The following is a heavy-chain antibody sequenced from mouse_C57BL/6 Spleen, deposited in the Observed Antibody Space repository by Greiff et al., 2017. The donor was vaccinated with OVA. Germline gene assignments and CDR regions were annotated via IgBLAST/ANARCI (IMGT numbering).Heavy chain of an antibody. V-gene: IGHV1-55*01. CDR1: GYTFTSYW. CDR2: IYPGSGST. J-gene: IGHJ2*01. Sequence: QVQLQQPGAELVKPGASVKMSCKASGYTFTSYWITWVKQRPGQGLEWIGDIYPGSGSTNYNEKFKSKATLTVDTSSSPAYMQLSSLTSEDSAVYDCARSGLGRGGDYWGQGTTLTVSS. D-gene: IGHD4-1*01. CDR3: ARSGLGRGGDY.